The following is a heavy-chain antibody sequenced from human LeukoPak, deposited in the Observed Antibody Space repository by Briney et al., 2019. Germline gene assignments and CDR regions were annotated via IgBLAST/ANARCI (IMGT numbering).Heavy chain of an antibody. J-gene: IGHJ4*02. CDR3: TGSFGELTFFDY. D-gene: IGHD3-10*01. Sequence: GGSLRLSCAASGFTFSNYGMHWVRQAPGKGLEWVAVISYDGKVKYYADSMKGRFTISRDNSKSTLYLEMNSLKTEDTAVYYCTGSFGELTFFDYWGQGTLVTVSS. CDR1: GFTFSNYG. CDR2: ISYDGKVK. V-gene: IGHV3-30*03.